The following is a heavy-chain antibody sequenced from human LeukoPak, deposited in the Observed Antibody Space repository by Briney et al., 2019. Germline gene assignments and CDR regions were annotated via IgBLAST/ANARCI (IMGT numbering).Heavy chain of an antibody. J-gene: IGHJ4*02. CDR2: INRSGSN. D-gene: IGHD3-9*01. Sequence: SETLSLTCAVYGGSFSGYYWTWIRQPPGKGLEWIGEINRSGSNNYNPSLKSRVTISVDTSKNQFSLNMSSMTAADTAVYYCAAAYDIFSGPLDYWGQGTLVTVSS. V-gene: IGHV4-34*01. CDR1: GGSFSGYY. CDR3: AAAYDIFSGPLDY.